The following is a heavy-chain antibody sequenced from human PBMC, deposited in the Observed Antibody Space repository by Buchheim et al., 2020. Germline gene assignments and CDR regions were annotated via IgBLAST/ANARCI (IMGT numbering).Heavy chain of an antibody. Sequence: QAHLVQSGAEVKKPGSSVKVSCKASGGTFNTHAISWVRQAPGQGLAWMGGLFPLSGTTKYAQRVRDRVTFTADESTSTSYMQLSSLSTEDAAVYYCATRFVIRTVKGYYYYDLDVWGQGT. CDR2: LFPLSGTT. CDR3: ATRFVIRTVKGYYYYDLDV. D-gene: IGHD2-15*01. CDR1: GGTFNTHA. J-gene: IGHJ6*02. V-gene: IGHV1-69*01.